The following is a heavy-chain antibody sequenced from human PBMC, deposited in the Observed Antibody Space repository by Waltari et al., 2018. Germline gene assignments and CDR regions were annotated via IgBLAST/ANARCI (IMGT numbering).Heavy chain of an antibody. CDR3: AKEGFSSSWYTWFDS. CDR1: GFTFINYA. J-gene: IGHJ5*01. D-gene: IGHD6-13*01. Sequence: EVQLVESGGGLEQVGGSLKLSCVASGFTFINYATSWVRQAPGKGLQLVSAISGSGGATYYADSVKGRFTISRDNSKNTLYLQINSLRAEDAAVYFCAKEGFSSSWYTWFDSWGQGTLVTVSS. CDR2: ISGSGGAT. V-gene: IGHV3-23*04.